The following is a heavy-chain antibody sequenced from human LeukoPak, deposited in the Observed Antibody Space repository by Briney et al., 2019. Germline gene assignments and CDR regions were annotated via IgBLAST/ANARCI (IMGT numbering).Heavy chain of an antibody. CDR2: IYYSGST. D-gene: IGHD2-8*01. Sequence: PSETLSLTCTVSGGSVSSGSYYWSWIRQPPGKGLEWIGYIYYSGSTNYNPSLKSRVTISVDTSKNQFSQKLSSVTAADTAVYYCARVTYGTTRCDYWGQGTLVTVSS. CDR3: ARVTYGTTRCDY. CDR1: GGSVSSGSYY. V-gene: IGHV4-61*01. J-gene: IGHJ4*02.